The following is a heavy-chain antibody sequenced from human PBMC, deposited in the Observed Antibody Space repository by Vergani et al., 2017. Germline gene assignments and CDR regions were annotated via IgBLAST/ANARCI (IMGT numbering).Heavy chain of an antibody. J-gene: IGHJ5*02. CDR3: AAGRYSGSYGWFDP. CDR2: IVVGSGNT. CDR1: GFTFTSSA. Sequence: QLVQSGAEVKKPGTSVKVSCKASGFTFTSSAVQWVRQARGQRLEWIGWIVVGSGNTNYAQKFQERVTITRDMSTSTAYMELSSLRSEDTAVYYCAAGRYSGSYGWFDPWGQGTLVTVSS. V-gene: IGHV1-58*01. D-gene: IGHD1-26*01.